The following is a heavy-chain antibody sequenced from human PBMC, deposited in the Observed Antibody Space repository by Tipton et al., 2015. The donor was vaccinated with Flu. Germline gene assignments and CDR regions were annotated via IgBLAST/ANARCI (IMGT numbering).Heavy chain of an antibody. CDR2: ISSSGSTI. D-gene: IGHD3-3*01. V-gene: IGHV3-48*03. Sequence: SLRLSCAASGFSFSSYEMNWVRQAPGKGLEWLSHISSSGSTINYADSVKGRFTISRDNAKNSLYLQMNSLRAEDTAVYYCARDHPPSITVLGEITDYFGMDVWGQGTTVTVSS. CDR3: ARDHPPSITVLGEITDYFGMDV. CDR1: GFSFSSYE. J-gene: IGHJ6*02.